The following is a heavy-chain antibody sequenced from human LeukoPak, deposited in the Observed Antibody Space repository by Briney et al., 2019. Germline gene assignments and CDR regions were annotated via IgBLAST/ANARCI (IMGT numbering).Heavy chain of an antibody. CDR3: AKSSNFWSGYDLDY. CDR1: GFTVSSNY. D-gene: IGHD3-3*01. Sequence: PGGSLRLSCAASGFTVSSNYMSWVRQAPGKGLEWVSVIYSGGSTYYADSVKGRFTISRDNSKNALYLQMNSLRAEDTAVYYCAKSSNFWSGYDLDYWGQGTLVTVSS. CDR2: IYSGGST. J-gene: IGHJ4*02. V-gene: IGHV3-53*01.